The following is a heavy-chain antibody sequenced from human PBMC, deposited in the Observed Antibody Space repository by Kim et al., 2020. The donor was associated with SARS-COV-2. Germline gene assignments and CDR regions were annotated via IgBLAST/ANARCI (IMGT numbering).Heavy chain of an antibody. CDR2: ISSNSGSI. J-gene: IGHJ4*02. Sequence: GGSLRLSCAGSGFTFGNYAMHWVRQAPGKGPEWVSSISSNSGSIGYADSVKGRFAISRDNTKSSLSLQMNSLRVEDTALYYCAKDGDSHGSEFHYWGQGTLVTVSS. CDR1: GFTFGNYA. V-gene: IGHV3-9*01. CDR3: AKDGDSHGSEFHY. D-gene: IGHD3-10*01.